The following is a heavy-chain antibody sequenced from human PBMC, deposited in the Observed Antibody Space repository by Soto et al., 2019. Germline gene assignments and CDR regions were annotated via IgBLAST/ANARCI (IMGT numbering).Heavy chain of an antibody. Sequence: TGGSLRLSCAASGFTFNTYTMNWVRQAPGKGLEWVSCISSSSSYIYYADSVKGRFTISRDNTKNSLYLQMNSLRAEDAATYYCARDLGAGAPRWFDYWGQGTQVTVSS. CDR3: ARDLGAGAPRWFDY. CDR2: ISSSSSYI. CDR1: GFTFNTYT. V-gene: IGHV3-21*01. J-gene: IGHJ4*02. D-gene: IGHD1-26*01.